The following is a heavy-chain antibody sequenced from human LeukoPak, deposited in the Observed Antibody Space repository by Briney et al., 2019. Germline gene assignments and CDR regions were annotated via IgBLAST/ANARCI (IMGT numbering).Heavy chain of an antibody. V-gene: IGHV1-69*01. Sequence: GASVKVSCKASGGTSSSYAISWVRQASGQGLEWMGGIIPIFGTANYAQKFQGRVTITADESTTTAYMELSSLRSEDTAVYYCARGAGKYIDSSLDYWGQGTLVTVSS. CDR3: ARGAGKYIDSSLDY. CDR2: IIPIFGTA. J-gene: IGHJ4*02. D-gene: IGHD3-10*01. CDR1: GGTSSSYA.